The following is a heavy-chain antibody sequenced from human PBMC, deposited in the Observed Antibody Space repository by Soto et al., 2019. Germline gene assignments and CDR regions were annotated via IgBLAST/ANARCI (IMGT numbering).Heavy chain of an antibody. J-gene: IGHJ4*02. CDR3: AAPPSIALGLRD. CDR1: GFTFTNYG. V-gene: IGHV1-18*01. Sequence: QLQLVQSGSEVKKPGASVKVSCKTSGFTFTNYGFTWVRQAPGKGLEWMGWGSALNGFTKYAQEFQGRVTLTTDASTTPAYMELRGLRSDDTAFYYCAAPPSIALGLRDWGQGTLVSVAS. D-gene: IGHD6-6*01. CDR2: GSALNGFT.